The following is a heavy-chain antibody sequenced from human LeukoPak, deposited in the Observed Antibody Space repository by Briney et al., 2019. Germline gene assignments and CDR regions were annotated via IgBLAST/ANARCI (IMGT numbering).Heavy chain of an antibody. Sequence: GGSLRLSCAASGFTFSNYNMNWVRQPPGKGLQWVSYISSSGSAIHYADSVKGRFTISRDNAKSSLYLQMNSLRAEDTAVYYCARDGASAAVAVNAFDIWGQGTMVTVSS. CDR3: ARDGASAAVAVNAFDI. D-gene: IGHD6-13*01. CDR1: GFTFSNYN. CDR2: ISSSGSAI. V-gene: IGHV3-48*04. J-gene: IGHJ3*02.